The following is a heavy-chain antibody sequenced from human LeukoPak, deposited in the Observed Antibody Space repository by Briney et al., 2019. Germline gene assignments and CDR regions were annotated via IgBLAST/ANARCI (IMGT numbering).Heavy chain of an antibody. D-gene: IGHD2-15*01. J-gene: IGHJ4*02. V-gene: IGHV3-30*03. CDR2: ISYDGSNK. CDR1: GFTFSSYG. CDR3: ARERCSGGSCYSGMDY. Sequence: GRSLRLSCAASGFTFSSYGMHWVRQAPGKGLEWVAVISYDGSNKYYADSVKGRFTISRDNSKNTLYLQMNSLRGEDTAVYYCARERCSGGSCYSGMDYWGQGTLVTVSS.